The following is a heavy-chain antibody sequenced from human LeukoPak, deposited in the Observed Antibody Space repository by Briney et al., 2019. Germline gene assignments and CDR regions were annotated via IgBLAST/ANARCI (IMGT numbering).Heavy chain of an antibody. CDR2: INHSGST. D-gene: IGHD2-15*01. V-gene: IGHV4-34*01. CDR3: ARGVYCSGDSCYPYYYYYMDV. J-gene: IGHJ6*03. Sequence: PSETLSLTCAVYGGSFNDYYWSWICQPPGKGLEWIGEINHSGSTNYNPSLKSRVTISVDTSKNQFSLKLSSVTAADTAVYYCARGVYCSGDSCYPYYYYYMDVWGKGTTVTVSS. CDR1: GGSFNDYY.